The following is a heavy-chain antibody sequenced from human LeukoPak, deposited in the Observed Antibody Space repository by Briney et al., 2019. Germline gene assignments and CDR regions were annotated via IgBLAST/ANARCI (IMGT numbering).Heavy chain of an antibody. CDR1: GGTFSSYA. CDR3: AREEDYYDSSGSPRSWFDP. J-gene: IGHJ5*02. CDR2: IIPIFGTA. D-gene: IGHD3-22*01. V-gene: IGHV1-69*05. Sequence: SVKVSCKASGGTFSSYANSWVRQAPGQGLEWMGRIIPIFGTANYAQKFQGRVTITTDESTSTAYMELSSLRSEDTAVYYCAREEDYYDSSGSPRSWFDPWGQGTLATVSS.